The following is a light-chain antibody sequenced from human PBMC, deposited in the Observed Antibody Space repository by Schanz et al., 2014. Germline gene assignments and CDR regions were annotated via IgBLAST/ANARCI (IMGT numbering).Light chain of an antibody. Sequence: EIVLTQSPGTLSLSPGERATLSCRASQSVGSSYLAWYQQKPGQPPRLLIYGASIRATGIADRFSGSGSGTDFTLTISRLEPEDFAVYYCQQYGSSPLTFGGGTRVEIK. CDR1: QSVGSSY. J-gene: IGKJ4*01. CDR3: QQYGSSPLT. CDR2: GAS. V-gene: IGKV3-20*01.